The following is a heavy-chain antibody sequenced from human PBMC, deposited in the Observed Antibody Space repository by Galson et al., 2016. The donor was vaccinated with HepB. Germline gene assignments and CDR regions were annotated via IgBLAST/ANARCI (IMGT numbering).Heavy chain of an antibody. CDR3: ARQATKGVIATRWDYYYGLAV. CDR2: IYYSGSS. V-gene: IGHV4-59*08. CDR1: GTSINSYY. J-gene: IGHJ6*02. Sequence: SETLSLTCTVSGTSINSYYWSWIRQPPGKGLEWIGYIYYSGSSNYNPSLKSRVTISVDTSKNQFFLKLTSVTAADTAVYYCARQATKGVIATRWDYYYGLAVWGQGTTVTVSS. D-gene: IGHD2-21*01.